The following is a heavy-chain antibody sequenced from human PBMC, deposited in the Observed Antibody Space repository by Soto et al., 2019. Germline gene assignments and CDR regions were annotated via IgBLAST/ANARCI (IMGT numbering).Heavy chain of an antibody. CDR1: GFTFSSYA. Sequence: QSGGSLRLSCAASGFTFSSYAMSWVRQAPGKGLEWVSAISGSGGSTYYADSVKGRFTISRDNSKNTLYLQMNSLRAEDTAVYYCARWPLFAAALVPRQLGYFDYWGQGTLVTVSS. J-gene: IGHJ4*02. CDR3: ARWPLFAAALVPRQLGYFDY. D-gene: IGHD1-1*01. CDR2: ISGSGGST. V-gene: IGHV3-23*01.